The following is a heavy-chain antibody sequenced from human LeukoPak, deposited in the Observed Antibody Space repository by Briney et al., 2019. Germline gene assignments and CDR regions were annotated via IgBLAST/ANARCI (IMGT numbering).Heavy chain of an antibody. CDR2: ISAYNGNT. CDR3: ARDEAVAVFDY. Sequence: ASVKVSCKASGYTFTSYGISWVRQAPGQGLGWMGWISAYNGNTNYAQKLQGRVTMTTDTTTSTAYMELRSLRSDDTAVYYCARDEAVAVFDYWGQGTLVTVSS. J-gene: IGHJ4*02. D-gene: IGHD6-19*01. CDR1: GYTFTSYG. V-gene: IGHV1-18*01.